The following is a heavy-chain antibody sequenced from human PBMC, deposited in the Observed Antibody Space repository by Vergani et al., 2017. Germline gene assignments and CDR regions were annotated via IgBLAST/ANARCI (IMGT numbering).Heavy chain of an antibody. J-gene: IGHJ6*03. D-gene: IGHD3-3*01. CDR3: ARXSRYDFWSRNYMDV. CDR1: GFTFSSYW. CDR2: IKQDGSEK. Sequence: VQLVESGGGVVQPGRSLRLSCAASGFTFSSYWMSWVRQAPGKGLEWVANIKQDGSEKYYVDSVKGRFTISRDNAKNSLYLQMNSLRAEDTAVYYCARXSRYDFWSRNYMDVWGKGTTVTVSS. V-gene: IGHV3-7*01.